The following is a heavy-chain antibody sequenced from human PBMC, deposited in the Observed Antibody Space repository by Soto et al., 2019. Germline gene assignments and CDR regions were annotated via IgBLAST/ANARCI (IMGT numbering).Heavy chain of an antibody. J-gene: IGHJ3*02. Sequence: EVQLVESGGGLVQPGGSLRLSCEASGFTFSSYWMQWVRQGPGKELVWVSRISSDGSSTNYADSVKGRFTISRDNAKNTLYLQMNSLRAEDTAVYYGARCWYYDDSSSYFSGDAFDIWGHGTMVTVSS. CDR2: ISSDGSST. V-gene: IGHV3-74*01. D-gene: IGHD3-22*01. CDR3: ARCWYYDDSSSYFSGDAFDI. CDR1: GFTFSSYW.